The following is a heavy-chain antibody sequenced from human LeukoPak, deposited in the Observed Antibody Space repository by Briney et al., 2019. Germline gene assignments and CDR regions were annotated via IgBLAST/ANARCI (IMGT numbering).Heavy chain of an antibody. CDR1: GGSISSYH. J-gene: IGHJ6*03. V-gene: IGHV4-59*08. D-gene: IGHD6-6*01. CDR2: IVYTGST. CDR3: ARRRGYSSSSYYYYYYMDV. Sequence: SETLSLTCTVSGGSISSYHWTWIRQRPGKGLEWIGYIVYTGSTNYSPSLNSRITMSIDTSKNQFSLRLSSVTAADTAVYYCARRRGYSSSSYYYYYYMDVWGKGTTVTVSS.